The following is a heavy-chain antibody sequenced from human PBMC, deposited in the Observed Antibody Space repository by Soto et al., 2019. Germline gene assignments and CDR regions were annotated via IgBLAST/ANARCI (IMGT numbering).Heavy chain of an antibody. Sequence: GGSLRLSCAASGFTFSSYDMHWVRQATGKGLEWVSAIGTAGDTYYPGSVKGRFTISRENAKNSLYLQMNSLRAEDTAVYYCARGSSGVPSITIPTYDYWGQGTLVTVSS. J-gene: IGHJ4*02. CDR2: IGTAGDT. V-gene: IGHV3-13*01. D-gene: IGHD3-9*01. CDR3: ARGSSGVPSITIPTYDY. CDR1: GFTFSSYD.